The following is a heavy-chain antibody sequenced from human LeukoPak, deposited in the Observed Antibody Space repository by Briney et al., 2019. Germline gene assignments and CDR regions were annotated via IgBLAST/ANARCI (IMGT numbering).Heavy chain of an antibody. J-gene: IGHJ5*02. CDR2: VYYSGST. V-gene: IGHV4-39*01. Sequence: PSETLSLTCTVSGDSISSRSYFWDWIRQSPGKGLEWIGSVYYSGSTYYSPSLKSRVTMSIDTAENQFSLKLTSVTAADTAVYYCARHYGPWGQGTLVTVSS. D-gene: IGHD3-10*01. CDR1: GDSISSRSYF. CDR3: ARHYGP.